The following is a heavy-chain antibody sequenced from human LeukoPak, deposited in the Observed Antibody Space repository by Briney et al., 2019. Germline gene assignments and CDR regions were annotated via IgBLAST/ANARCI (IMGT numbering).Heavy chain of an antibody. D-gene: IGHD1-1*01. V-gene: IGHV4-59*01. CDR2: IYYSGST. CDR3: ARESRRTYYYYYMDV. Sequence: SETLSLTCTVPGGSISSYYWSWIRQPPGKGLEWIGYIYYSGSTNYNPSLKSRVTISVDTSKNQFSLKLSSVTAADTAVYYCARESRRTYYYYYMDVWGKGTTVTVSS. CDR1: GGSISSYY. J-gene: IGHJ6*03.